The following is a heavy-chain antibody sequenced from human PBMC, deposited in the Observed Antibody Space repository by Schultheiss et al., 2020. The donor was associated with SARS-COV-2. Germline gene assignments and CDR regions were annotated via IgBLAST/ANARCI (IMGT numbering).Heavy chain of an antibody. CDR1: GGSISSSSYY. D-gene: IGHD3-3*01. CDR2: INHSGST. CDR3: ARHPRFGFFADY. V-gene: IGHV4-39*01. Sequence: SETLSLTCTVSGGSISSSSYYWGWIRQPPGKGLEWIGEINHSGSTNYNPSLKSRVTISVDTSKNQFSLKLSSVTAADTAVYYCARHPRFGFFADYWGQGTLVTVSS. J-gene: IGHJ4*02.